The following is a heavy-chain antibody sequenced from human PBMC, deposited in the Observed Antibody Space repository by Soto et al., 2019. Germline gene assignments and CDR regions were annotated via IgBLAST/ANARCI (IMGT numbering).Heavy chain of an antibody. V-gene: IGHV1-69*01. CDR1: GGTFSSYA. CDR3: AXXXXYXKEGYYYYYGMDV. Sequence: QVQLVQSGAEVKKPGSSVKVSCKASGGTFSSYAISWVRQAPGQGLEWMGGIIPIFGTANYAQKFQGRVTITADESTSTAYMELSXLRSEDTAVYYCAXXXXYXKEGYYYYYGMDVWGQGTTVTVSS. J-gene: IGHJ6*02. CDR2: IIPIFGTA.